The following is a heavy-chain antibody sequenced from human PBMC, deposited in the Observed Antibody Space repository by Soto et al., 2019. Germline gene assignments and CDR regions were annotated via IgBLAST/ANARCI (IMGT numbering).Heavy chain of an antibody. Sequence: QVQLVQSGAEVKKPGASVKVSCKASGYTFTTYAMHWVRQAPGQRLDWMGWINAGNGNTIYSQKFQGRVTITSDTSASTAYMELSSLRSEDTAVYYCAGSRYYYDSSGYSFAYWGQGTLVTVSS. CDR1: GYTFTTYA. CDR2: INAGNGNT. D-gene: IGHD3-22*01. CDR3: AGSRYYYDSSGYSFAY. V-gene: IGHV1-3*01. J-gene: IGHJ4*02.